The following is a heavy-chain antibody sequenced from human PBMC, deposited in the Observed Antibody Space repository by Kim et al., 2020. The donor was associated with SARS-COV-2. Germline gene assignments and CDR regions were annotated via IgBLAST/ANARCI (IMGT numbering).Heavy chain of an antibody. CDR2: ISYDGSNK. CDR3: ASFDDSSGYTFDY. J-gene: IGHJ4*02. V-gene: IGHV3-30-3*01. D-gene: IGHD3-22*01. Sequence: GGSLRLSCAASGSTFSSYAMHWVRQAPGKGLEWVAVISYDGSNKYYADSVKGRFTISRDNSKNTLYLQMNSLRAEDTAVYYCASFDDSSGYTFDYWDQGTLLTVSS. CDR1: GSTFSSYA.